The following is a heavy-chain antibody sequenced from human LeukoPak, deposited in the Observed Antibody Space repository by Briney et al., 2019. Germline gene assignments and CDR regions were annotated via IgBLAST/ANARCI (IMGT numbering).Heavy chain of an antibody. D-gene: IGHD5-12*01. Sequence: PSETLSLTCAVYGGSFSGYYWSWIRQPPGKGLEWIGEINHSGSTNYNPSLKSRVTISVDTSKNQFSLKLSSVTAAGTAVYYCARGRLRWLRRLDYWGQGTLVTVSS. CDR1: GGSFSGYY. J-gene: IGHJ4*02. CDR3: ARGRLRWLRRLDY. CDR2: INHSGST. V-gene: IGHV4-34*01.